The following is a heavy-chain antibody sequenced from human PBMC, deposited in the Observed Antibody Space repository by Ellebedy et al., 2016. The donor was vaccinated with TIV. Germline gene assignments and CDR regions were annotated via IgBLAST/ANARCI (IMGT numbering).Heavy chain of an antibody. CDR1: GDSIRSFY. CDR2: VHSRWGA. V-gene: IGHV4-59*03. Sequence: MPSETLSLTCNDSGDSIRSFYWSWVRQSPGKGLEWIGYVHSRWGANYNPSLENRVTMFVDTSKNQISLKLGSVTDADTAVYYCVKMAAMSSYFSFHLWGRGTLVTVSS. J-gene: IGHJ2*01. D-gene: IGHD5-24*01. CDR3: VKMAAMSSYFSFHL.